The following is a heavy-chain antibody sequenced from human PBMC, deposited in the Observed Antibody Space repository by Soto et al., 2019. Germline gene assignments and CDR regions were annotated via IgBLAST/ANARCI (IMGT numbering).Heavy chain of an antibody. CDR3: ARGLRDFWSAEMVDY. CDR1: GGTIISGDYC. V-gene: IGHV4-30-4*01. D-gene: IGHD3-3*01. Sequence: SETLCLTCTVAGGTIISGDYCWSRNSKPPGKGLEWIGYIYYSGSTYYNPSLKSRVTISVDTSKNQFSLKLSSVTAADTAVYYCARGLRDFWSAEMVDYWGQGTLVTVSS. J-gene: IGHJ4*02. CDR2: IYYSGST.